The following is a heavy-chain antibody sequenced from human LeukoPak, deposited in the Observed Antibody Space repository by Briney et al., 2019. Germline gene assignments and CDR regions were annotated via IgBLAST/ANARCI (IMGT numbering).Heavy chain of an antibody. CDR3: ARDPAEGFDY. Sequence: AGGSLRLSCAASGFTVSSNYMSWVRQAPGKGLEWVSVIYSGGSTYYADSVKGRFTISRDNSKNTLHLQMNSLRAEDTAVYYCARDPAEGFDYWGQGTLVTVSS. CDR2: IYSGGST. J-gene: IGHJ4*02. CDR1: GFTVSSNY. V-gene: IGHV3-66*01. D-gene: IGHD6-13*01.